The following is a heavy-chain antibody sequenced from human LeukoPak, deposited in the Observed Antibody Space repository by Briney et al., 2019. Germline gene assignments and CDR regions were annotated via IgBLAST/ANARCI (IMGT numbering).Heavy chain of an antibody. CDR1: GYSISSGYY. D-gene: IGHD1-26*01. Sequence: PSETLSLTCAVSGYSISSGYYWGWIRQPPGKGLEWIGSIYHSGSTYYNPSLKSRVTISVDTSKNQFSLKLNSVTAVDTAVYYCALYDGTYGYFDYWGQGSLVTVSS. V-gene: IGHV4-38-2*01. CDR3: ALYDGTYGYFDY. J-gene: IGHJ4*02. CDR2: IYHSGST.